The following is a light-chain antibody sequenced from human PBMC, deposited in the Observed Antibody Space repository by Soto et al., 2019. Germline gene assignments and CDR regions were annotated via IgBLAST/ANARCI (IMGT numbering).Light chain of an antibody. CDR2: GAS. Sequence: EIVMTQSPATLSVSPGERATLSCRASQSVSSNLAWYQQKPGQAPRLLIYGASTRATGIPDRFSGSGAGTEFTLTISSLQSEDVAVYYCQQYNRWPRTFGQGTKVDI. J-gene: IGKJ1*01. CDR1: QSVSSN. V-gene: IGKV3-15*01. CDR3: QQYNRWPRT.